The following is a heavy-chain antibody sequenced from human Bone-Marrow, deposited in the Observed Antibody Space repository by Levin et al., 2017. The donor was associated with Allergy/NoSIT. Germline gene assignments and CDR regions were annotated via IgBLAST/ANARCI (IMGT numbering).Heavy chain of an antibody. D-gene: IGHD1-26*01. J-gene: IGHJ6*02. CDR1: GGSINSYF. CDR3: ARDRVIVGSTNYYYGMDV. Sequence: SQTLSLTCTVSGGSINSYFWSWIRQPPGKDLEWIGHIHYSESTNYNPSLRSRVSMSIDTSKNQVSLNVRSVTAADTAVYYCARDRVIVGSTNYYYGMDVWGQGIMVTVS. CDR2: IHYSEST. V-gene: IGHV4-59*01.